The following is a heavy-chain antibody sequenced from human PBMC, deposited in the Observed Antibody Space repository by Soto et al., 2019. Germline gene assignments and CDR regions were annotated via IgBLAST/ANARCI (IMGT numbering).Heavy chain of an antibody. CDR3: ARQDTALVRFDY. D-gene: IGHD5-18*01. V-gene: IGHV4-30-4*01. CDR2: IYYSGST. Sequence: QVQLQESGPGLVKPSQTLSLTCTVSGGSISSGDYYWSWIRQPPGKGLEWIGYIYYSGSTYYNPSLKSRVTISVDTSKNPFSLKLSSVTAADTAIYYCARQDTALVRFDYWGQGTLVTVSS. J-gene: IGHJ4*02. CDR1: GGSISSGDYY.